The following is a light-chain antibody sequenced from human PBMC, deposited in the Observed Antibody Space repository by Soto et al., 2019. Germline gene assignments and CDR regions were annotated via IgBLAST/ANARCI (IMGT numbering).Light chain of an antibody. Sequence: EIVLTQSPGTLSLSPGERATLPCRASQSVSSSYLAWYQQKPGQAPRLLISGASTRATGIPDRFSGSGSGTDFTLSISRLEPEDFVVYYCQQYGSSPLTFGGGTKVEIK. CDR3: QQYGSSPLT. CDR1: QSVSSSY. CDR2: GAS. J-gene: IGKJ4*01. V-gene: IGKV3-20*01.